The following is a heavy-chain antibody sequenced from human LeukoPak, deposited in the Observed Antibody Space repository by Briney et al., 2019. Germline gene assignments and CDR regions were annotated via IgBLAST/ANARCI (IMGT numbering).Heavy chain of an antibody. CDR2: ISYDGSNK. D-gene: IGHD3-10*01. J-gene: IGHJ4*02. V-gene: IGHV3-30-3*01. CDR3: ARDYPMVRGVIVFDY. CDR1: GFTFSSYA. Sequence: GGSLRLSCAASGFTFSSYAMHWVRQAPGKGLEWVAVISYDGSNKYYADSVKGRFTISRDNSKNTLYLQMNSLRAEDTAVYYCARDYPMVRGVIVFDYWGQGTLVTVSS.